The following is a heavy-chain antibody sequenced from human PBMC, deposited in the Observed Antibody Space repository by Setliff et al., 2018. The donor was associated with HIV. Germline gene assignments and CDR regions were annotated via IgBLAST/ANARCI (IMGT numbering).Heavy chain of an antibody. V-gene: IGHV4-4*08. CDR3: ARGLSSQTYWGTRPLGLDY. J-gene: IGHJ4*01. CDR2: LHSLGSSRVSDTP. D-gene: IGHD2-2*01. CDR1: SGSMTGHY. Sequence: KTSETLSLTCSVSSGSMTGHYWTWVRQPPGKGLEWIGYLHSLGSSRVSDTPNYSPSLKSRITISLDTSKRPFYLTMTSVTAADTAVYYCARGLSSQTYWGTRPLGLDYWGQGSLVTVSS.